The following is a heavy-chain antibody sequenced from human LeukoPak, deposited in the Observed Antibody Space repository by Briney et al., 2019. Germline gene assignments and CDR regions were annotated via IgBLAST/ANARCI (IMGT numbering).Heavy chain of an antibody. V-gene: IGHV1-2*02. J-gene: IGHJ4*02. CDR1: GYTFTGYY. CDR2: INPNSVGT. CDR3: ARGRGTERYYFDY. Sequence: GASVKVSCKASGYTFTGYYMHWVRQAPGQGLEWMGCINPNSVGTNYAQKFQGRVTIPRDTSISTAYMELSRLRSDDTAVYYCARGRGTERYYFDYWGQGTLVTVSS.